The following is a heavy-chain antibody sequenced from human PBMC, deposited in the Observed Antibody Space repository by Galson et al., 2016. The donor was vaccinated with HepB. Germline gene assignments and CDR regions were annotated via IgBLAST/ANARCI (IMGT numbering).Heavy chain of an antibody. J-gene: IGHJ4*02. V-gene: IGHV6-1*01. Sequence: CAISGDSVSSNSAGWNWIRQSPSRGLEWLGRTFYRSNWQNDYAESVKSRITINPDKSKNEFSLPLSSVTPEDTAVYYCARSYLLGRGFGWWGPGTPVTVSS. D-gene: IGHD3-10*01. CDR2: TFYRSNWQN. CDR3: ARSYLLGRGFGW. CDR1: GDSVSSNSAG.